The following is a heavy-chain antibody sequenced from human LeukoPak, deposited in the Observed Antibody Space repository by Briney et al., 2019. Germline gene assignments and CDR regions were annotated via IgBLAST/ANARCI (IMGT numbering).Heavy chain of an antibody. CDR3: VSGWNWLDP. V-gene: IGHV6-1*01. CDR1: GDSASRNSAA. J-gene: IGHJ5*02. CDR2: TDYRSKWYN. D-gene: IGHD6-19*01. Sequence: SQTLSLTCAISGDSASRNSAAWKSVRLSPSGGLEWLRRTDYRSKWYNDYAVSVKSRITINTDTSKNQFSLQLHSVTPEDTAVYYCVSGWNWLDPGGQGSLVTVP.